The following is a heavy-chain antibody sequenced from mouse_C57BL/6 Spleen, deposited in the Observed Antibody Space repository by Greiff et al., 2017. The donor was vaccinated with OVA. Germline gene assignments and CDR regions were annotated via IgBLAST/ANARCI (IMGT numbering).Heavy chain of an antibody. J-gene: IGHJ3*01. CDR3: ARHEELLLLFAY. CDR1: GYTFTEYP. V-gene: IGHV1-62-2*01. CDR2: FYPGSGSI. D-gene: IGHD2-10*01. Sequence: QVQLQQSGAELVKPGASVKLSCKASGYTFTEYPIHWVKQRSGQGLEWIGWFYPGSGSIKYNEKFKDKATLSADNSSSTVYMELSRVTSEDSAVYFCARHEELLLLFAYWGQGTLVTVSA.